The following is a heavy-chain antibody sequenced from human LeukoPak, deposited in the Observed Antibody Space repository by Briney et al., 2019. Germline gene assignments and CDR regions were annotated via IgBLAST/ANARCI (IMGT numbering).Heavy chain of an antibody. CDR3: AKRGVVIRVILVGFHKEANYFDS. CDR2: ISDSGGRT. J-gene: IGHJ4*02. Sequence: GGSLRLSCAVSGITLSNYGMSWVRQAPGKGLEWVAGISDSGGRTNYADSVKGRFTISRDNPKNTLYLQMNSLRVEDTAVYFCAKRGVVIRVILVGFHKEANYFDSWGQGALVTVSS. CDR1: GITLSNYG. D-gene: IGHD3-22*01. V-gene: IGHV3-23*01.